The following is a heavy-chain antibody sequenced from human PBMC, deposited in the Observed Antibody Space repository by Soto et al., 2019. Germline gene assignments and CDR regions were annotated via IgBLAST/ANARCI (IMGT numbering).Heavy chain of an antibody. V-gene: IGHV3-21*01. CDR3: ARGPKNLAYCGGDCPPGY. CDR2: ISSSSSYI. Sequence: PGGSLRLSCAASGFTFSSYSMNWVRQAPGKGLEWVSSISSSSSYIYYADSVKGRFTISRDNAKNSLYLQMNSLRAEDTAVYYCARGPKNLAYCGGDCPPGYWGQGTLVTVSS. J-gene: IGHJ4*02. D-gene: IGHD2-21*02. CDR1: GFTFSSYS.